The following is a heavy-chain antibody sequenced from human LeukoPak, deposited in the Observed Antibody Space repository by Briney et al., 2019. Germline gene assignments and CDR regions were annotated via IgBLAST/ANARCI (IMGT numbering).Heavy chain of an antibody. D-gene: IGHD5-24*01. Sequence: SETLSLTCTVSGGSISSYYWSWIRQPPGKGLEWIGYIYYSGSTNYNPSLKSRVTISVDTSKNQFSLKLSSVTAADTAVYYCARAAWATSAFDYWGQETLVTVSS. CDR3: ARAAWATSAFDY. CDR2: IYYSGST. V-gene: IGHV4-59*01. CDR1: GGSISSYY. J-gene: IGHJ4*02.